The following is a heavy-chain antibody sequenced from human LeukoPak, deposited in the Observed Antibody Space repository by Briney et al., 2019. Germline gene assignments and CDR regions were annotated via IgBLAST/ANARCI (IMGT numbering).Heavy chain of an antibody. Sequence: PSETLSLTCTVSGGSISSSSYYWGWIRQPPGKGLEWIGSTYHGESTYYNPSLKSRVTISVDTSKNQFSLKLSSVTAADTAVYYCARGGFGVVMGAFDIWGQGTMVTVSS. V-gene: IGHV4-39*07. CDR2: TYHGEST. CDR3: ARGGFGVVMGAFDI. J-gene: IGHJ3*02. CDR1: GGSISSSSYY. D-gene: IGHD3-3*01.